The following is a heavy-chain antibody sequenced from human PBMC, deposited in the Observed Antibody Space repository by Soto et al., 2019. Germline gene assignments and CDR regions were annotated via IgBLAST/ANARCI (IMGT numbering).Heavy chain of an antibody. CDR3: ARVSFETSGFADY. V-gene: IGHV1-3*01. Sequence: ASVKVSCKASGYTFTAYTIHWVRQAPGQSLEWMGWINAANGATKYSEKFQGRVTVTRDTSARTAYMDLSSLSSKDTAVYFCARVSFETSGFADYWGQGTLVTVSS. CDR1: GYTFTAYT. CDR2: INAANGAT. J-gene: IGHJ4*02. D-gene: IGHD5-12*01.